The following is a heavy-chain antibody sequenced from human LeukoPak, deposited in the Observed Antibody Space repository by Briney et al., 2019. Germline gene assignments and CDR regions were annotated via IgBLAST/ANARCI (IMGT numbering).Heavy chain of an antibody. D-gene: IGHD1-14*01. CDR1: GFTVITND. CDR3: ARGVEPLGANTLAY. V-gene: IGHV3-53*01. J-gene: IGHJ4*02. CDR2: LYSDGNT. Sequence: GGSLRLACAPSGFTVITNDMTWVRQAPGKGLGWVSVLYSDGNTKYADSVQGRFTISRDNSKNTLYLEMNSLSPDDTAVYYCARGVEPLGANTLAYWGQGTLVTVSS.